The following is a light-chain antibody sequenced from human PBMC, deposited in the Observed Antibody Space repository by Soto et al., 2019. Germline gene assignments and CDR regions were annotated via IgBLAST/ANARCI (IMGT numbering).Light chain of an antibody. J-gene: IGLJ1*01. Sequence: SALTQPASLSGSPGKSITISGTGASSDVGAYYYVSWYQQHPGKAPKLMIYEVNNRPSGVSNRFSGSKSGNTAYLTISGLQVEDEAEYFCISFTTTIPHVFGTGTKVTVL. CDR1: SSDVGAYYY. V-gene: IGLV2-14*01. CDR2: EVN. CDR3: ISFTTTIPHV.